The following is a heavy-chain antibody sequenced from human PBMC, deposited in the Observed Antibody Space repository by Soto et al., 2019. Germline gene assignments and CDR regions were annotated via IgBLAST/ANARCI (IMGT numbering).Heavy chain of an antibody. J-gene: IGHJ4*02. V-gene: IGHV4-34*01. CDR1: GGSFSGYY. CDR3: ARGIRWNIVATSGYYFDY. Sequence: SETLSLTCAVYGGSFSGYYWSWIRQPPGKGLEWIGEINHSGSTNYNPSLKSRVTTSVDTSKNQFSLKLSSVTAADTAVYYCARGIRWNIVATSGYYFDYWGQGTLVTVSS. D-gene: IGHD5-12*01. CDR2: INHSGST.